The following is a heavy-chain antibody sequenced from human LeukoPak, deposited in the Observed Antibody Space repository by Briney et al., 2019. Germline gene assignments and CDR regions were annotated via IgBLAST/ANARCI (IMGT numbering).Heavy chain of an antibody. CDR2: ITSSSSTI. Sequence: GGSLRLSCTAPGFTFSTYSMSWVRQAPGKGLEWVSYITSSSSTIYYADSVKGRFTISRDNAKNSLYLQMNSLRDDDTAVYYCAREYSSSSGRAFDVWGQGTMVTVSP. CDR1: GFTFSTYS. J-gene: IGHJ3*01. D-gene: IGHD6-6*01. V-gene: IGHV3-48*02. CDR3: AREYSSSSGRAFDV.